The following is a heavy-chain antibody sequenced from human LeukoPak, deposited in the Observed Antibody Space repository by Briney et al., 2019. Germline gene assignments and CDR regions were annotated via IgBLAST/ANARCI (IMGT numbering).Heavy chain of an antibody. J-gene: IGHJ4*02. CDR1: GYTFTSYY. CDR3: ARTVDSTNFDY. CDR2: INPSGGST. Sequence: ASVKVSCKASGYTFTSYYTHWVRQAPGRGLEWMGIINPSGGSTNYAQKFQGRVTMTRDTSTSTVYMEVSSLRSEDTAVYYCARTVDSTNFDYWGQGTLVTVSS. D-gene: IGHD2-2*01. V-gene: IGHV1-46*01.